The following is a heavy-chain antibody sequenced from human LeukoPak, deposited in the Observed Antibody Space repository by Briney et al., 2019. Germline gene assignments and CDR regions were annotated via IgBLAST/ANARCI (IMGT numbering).Heavy chain of an antibody. CDR2: ISYDGSNK. V-gene: IGHV3-30*18. CDR3: AKDPYSSGWYLFISYFDY. CDR1: GFTFSSYG. Sequence: GRSLRLSCAASGFTFSSYGMHWVRHAPGKGLELVAVISYDGSNKYYADSVKGRFTISRDNSKNTLYLQMNSLRAEDTAVYYCAKDPYSSGWYLFISYFDYWGQGTLVTVSS. D-gene: IGHD6-19*01. J-gene: IGHJ4*02.